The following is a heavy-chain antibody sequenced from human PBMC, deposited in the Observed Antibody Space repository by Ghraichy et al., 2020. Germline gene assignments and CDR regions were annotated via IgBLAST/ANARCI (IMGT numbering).Heavy chain of an antibody. Sequence: GESLNISCEGSGLTFSCCGMHWVRQAPGKGLEWVALISFDGTNENYIESVKGRFSISRDNSKSTLYLQMNSLRVEDTAIYYCANFVGSDPTGRFDNWGQGTRVTVCS. V-gene: IGHV3-30*02. CDR3: ANFVGSDPTGRFDN. D-gene: IGHD2-21*01. J-gene: IGHJ4*02. CDR1: GLTFSCCG. CDR2: ISFDGTNE.